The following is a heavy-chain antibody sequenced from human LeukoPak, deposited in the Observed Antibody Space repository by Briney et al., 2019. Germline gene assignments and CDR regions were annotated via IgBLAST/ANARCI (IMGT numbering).Heavy chain of an antibody. J-gene: IGHJ4*02. V-gene: IGHV3-48*04. D-gene: IGHD1-26*01. Sequence: TGGSLRLSCAASGFTFSSYSMNWIRQAPGKGLEWVSYISSSGSTIYYADSVKGRFTISRDNAKNSLYLQMNSLRAEDTAVYYCARVWYSGSYPVDYWGQGTLVTVSS. CDR1: GFTFSSYS. CDR2: ISSSGSTI. CDR3: ARVWYSGSYPVDY.